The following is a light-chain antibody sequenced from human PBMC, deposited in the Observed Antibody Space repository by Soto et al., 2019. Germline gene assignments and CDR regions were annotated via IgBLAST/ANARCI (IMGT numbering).Light chain of an antibody. CDR3: SSDTSSSTLGGV. J-gene: IGLJ1*01. CDR1: SSDVGVYNF. V-gene: IGLV2-14*01. Sequence: QSALTQVASVSGSPGQSITISCTGTSSDVGVYNFVSWYQQFPGKAPKLIIYEVSNRPSGVSDRFSGSKSGNTASLIISGLQAEDDADYYCSSDTSSSTLGGVFGTGTNLTVL. CDR2: EVS.